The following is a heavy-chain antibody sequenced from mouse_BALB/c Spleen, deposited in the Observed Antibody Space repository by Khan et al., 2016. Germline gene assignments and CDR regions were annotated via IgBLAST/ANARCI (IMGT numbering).Heavy chain of an antibody. CDR3: ARPVVAGNYYAMDY. Sequence: EVQLQESGPGLVKPSQSLSLTCTVTGYSITSDYAWNWIRQFPGNKLEWMGYISYSGSTSYNPSLKSRISITQDTSKNQFFLQLNSVTTEDTATYYCARPVVAGNYYAMDYWGQGTSVTVSS. J-gene: IGHJ4*01. CDR1: GYSITSDYA. CDR2: ISYSGST. D-gene: IGHD1-1*01. V-gene: IGHV3-2*02.